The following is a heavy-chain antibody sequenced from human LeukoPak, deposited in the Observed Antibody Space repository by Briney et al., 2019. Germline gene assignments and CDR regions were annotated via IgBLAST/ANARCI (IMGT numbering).Heavy chain of an antibody. CDR1: GSSISSGSYY. V-gene: IGHV4-61*02. D-gene: IGHD2-2*01. CDR2: IYTSGST. CDR3: ARGAFTDIVVVPAPYYFDY. Sequence: SETLSLTCTVSGSSISSGSYYWSWIRQPAGKGLEWIGRIYTSGSTNYNPSLKSRVTISVDTSKNQFSLKLSSVTAADTAVYYCARGAFTDIVVVPAPYYFDYWGQGTLVTVSS. J-gene: IGHJ4*02.